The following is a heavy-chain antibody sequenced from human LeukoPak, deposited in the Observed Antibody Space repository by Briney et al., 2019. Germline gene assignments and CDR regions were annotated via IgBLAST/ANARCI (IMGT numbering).Heavy chain of an antibody. V-gene: IGHV4-59*08. CDR3: ARSLWFGEFHYFDY. CDR2: IYYSGST. J-gene: IGHJ4*02. D-gene: IGHD3-10*01. Sequence: PSETLSFTCTVSGGSISSYYWSWIRQHPGKGLEWIGYIYYSGSTYYNPSLKSRVTISVDTSKNQFSLKLSSVTAADTAVYYCARSLWFGEFHYFDYWGQGTLVTVSS. CDR1: GGSISSYY.